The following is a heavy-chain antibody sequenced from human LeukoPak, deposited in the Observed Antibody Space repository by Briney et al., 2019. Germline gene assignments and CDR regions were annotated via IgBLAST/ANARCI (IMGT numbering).Heavy chain of an antibody. CDR2: ITGSGGGT. J-gene: IGHJ4*02. Sequence: GGSLRLSCAASGFTFSSYDMNWVRQAPGKGLEWVAAITGSGGGTYYAASVKGRFTISRDNSENTLQLQMNSLRAEDTALYYCVKRACIGGSCFSDNWGQGTLVTVSS. CDR3: VKRACIGGSCFSDN. D-gene: IGHD2-15*01. CDR1: GFTFSSYD. V-gene: IGHV3-23*01.